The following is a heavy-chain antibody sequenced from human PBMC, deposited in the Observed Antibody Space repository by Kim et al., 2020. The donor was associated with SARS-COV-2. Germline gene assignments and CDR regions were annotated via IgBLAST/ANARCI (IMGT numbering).Heavy chain of an antibody. V-gene: IGHV4-39*01. Sequence: GSTYYNPSLKSRVTISVDTSKTQFSLKLSSVTAADTAVYYCARPGLARDYWGQGTLVTVSS. J-gene: IGHJ4*02. CDR3: ARPGLARDY. CDR2: GST.